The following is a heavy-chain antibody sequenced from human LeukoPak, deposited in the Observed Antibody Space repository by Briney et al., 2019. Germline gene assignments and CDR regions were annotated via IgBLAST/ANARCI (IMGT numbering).Heavy chain of an antibody. CDR2: ISWNGGST. J-gene: IGHJ6*03. CDR3: ARDHLGEQLVWYYYMDV. D-gene: IGHD6-13*01. Sequence: GGSLRLSCAGSRFTFDDFGMSWVRQAPGKGLEWVAGISWNGGSTGYADSVKGRFTISRDNAKNSLYLQMNSLRAEDTAVYYCARDHLGEQLVWYYYMDVWGKGTTVTVSS. CDR1: RFTFDDFG. V-gene: IGHV3-20*04.